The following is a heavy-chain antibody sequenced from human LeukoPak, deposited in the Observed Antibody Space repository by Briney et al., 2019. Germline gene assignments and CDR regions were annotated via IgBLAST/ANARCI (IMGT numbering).Heavy chain of an antibody. CDR1: GGTFSSYA. J-gene: IGHJ4*02. CDR3: ARAPPYDILTGYEFDY. V-gene: IGHV1-69*04. CDR2: IIPILGIA. Sequence: SVKVSCKASGGTFSSYAISWVRQAPGQGLEWMGRIIPILGIANYAQTFQGRVTITADKSTSTAYMELSSLRSEDTAVYYCARAPPYDILTGYEFDYWGQGTLVTVSS. D-gene: IGHD3-9*01.